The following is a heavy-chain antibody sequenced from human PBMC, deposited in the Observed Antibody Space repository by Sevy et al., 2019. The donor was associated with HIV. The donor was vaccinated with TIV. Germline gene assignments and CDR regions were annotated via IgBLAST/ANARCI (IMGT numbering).Heavy chain of an antibody. J-gene: IGHJ4*02. CDR2: IIPIFGTA. V-gene: IGHV1-69*13. CDR3: AREGIVGATTWGFCLYY. Sequence: ASVKVSCKASGGTFSSYAISWVRQAPGQGLEWMGGIIPIFGTANYAQKFLGRVRITADESTSTAYMVLSSLRSGDTAVYYCAREGIVGATTWGFCLYYLGQGTLVTVSS. CDR1: GGTFSSYA. D-gene: IGHD1-26*01.